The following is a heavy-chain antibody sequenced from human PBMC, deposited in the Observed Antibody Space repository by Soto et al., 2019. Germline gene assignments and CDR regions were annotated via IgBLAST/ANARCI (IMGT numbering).Heavy chain of an antibody. CDR2: ISSSSSYI. CDR1: GFTFSSYS. CDR3: ARVVSFGDYDVFDY. V-gene: IGHV3-21*01. D-gene: IGHD4-17*01. J-gene: IGHJ4*02. Sequence: EVQLVESGGGLVKPGGSLRLSCAASGFTFSSYSMNWVRQAPGTGLEWVSSISSSSSYIYYADSVKGRFTISRDNAKNSLYLQMNSLRAEDTAVYYCARVVSFGDYDVFDYWGQGTLVTVSS.